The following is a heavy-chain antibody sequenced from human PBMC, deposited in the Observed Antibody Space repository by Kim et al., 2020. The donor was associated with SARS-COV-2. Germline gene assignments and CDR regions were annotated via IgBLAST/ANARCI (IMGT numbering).Heavy chain of an antibody. V-gene: IGHV1-69*06. D-gene: IGHD6-19*01. Sequence: SVKVSCKASGGTFSSYYITWVRQAPGQGLEWMGGFVPVFGTSTYAQKFQGRVTIVADKSTQTAYMEMSSLKPEDTGMYYFASAPQEEGGGWYKYGFVIW. J-gene: IGHJ3*02. CDR3: ASAPQEEGGGWYKYGFVI. CDR1: GGTFSSYY. CDR2: FVPVFGTS.